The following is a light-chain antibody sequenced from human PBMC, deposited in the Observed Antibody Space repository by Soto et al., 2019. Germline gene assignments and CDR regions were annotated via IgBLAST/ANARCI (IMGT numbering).Light chain of an antibody. CDR2: SPY. V-gene: IGKV3-11*01. CDR1: QSVSIY. CDR3: QQRRSWPLT. J-gene: IGKJ4*01. Sequence: EIVLTQSPATLSLSPGERATLSCRASQSVSIYLAWYQQKPGQAPRLLIYSPYNRATGTPARFSGSGYGADFTLTISSLEPEDLAVYYCQQRRSWPLTFGGGTKVEIK.